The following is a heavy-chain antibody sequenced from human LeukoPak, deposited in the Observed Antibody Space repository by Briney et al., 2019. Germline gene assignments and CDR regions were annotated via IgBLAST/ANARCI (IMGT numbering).Heavy chain of an antibody. V-gene: IGHV3-7*01. CDR2: INSDGSEK. Sequence: GGSLRLSCAASGFTFTTYWMTWVRQATGKGVEWVPNINSDGSEKYYVDSVKGRFTISRDNAKTSLYLQMNSLRVEDRAVYYCARGGMIVVTYWGQGTLVTVSS. J-gene: IGHJ4*02. D-gene: IGHD2-21*01. CDR1: GFTFTTYW. CDR3: ARGGMIVVTY.